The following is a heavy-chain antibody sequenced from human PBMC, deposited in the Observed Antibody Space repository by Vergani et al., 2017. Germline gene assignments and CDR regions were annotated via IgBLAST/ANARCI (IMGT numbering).Heavy chain of an antibody. V-gene: IGHV4-59*01. Sequence: QVQLQESGPGLVKPSETLSLTCTVSGGSISSYYWSWIRQPPGKGLEWIGYIYYSGSTNYNPSLKSRVTRSVDTSKNQFSLKLSSVTAADTAVYYCARETPAYDILTGYTSYYFDYWGQGTLVTVSS. CDR2: IYYSGST. J-gene: IGHJ4*02. CDR1: GGSISSYY. D-gene: IGHD3-9*01. CDR3: ARETPAYDILTGYTSYYFDY.